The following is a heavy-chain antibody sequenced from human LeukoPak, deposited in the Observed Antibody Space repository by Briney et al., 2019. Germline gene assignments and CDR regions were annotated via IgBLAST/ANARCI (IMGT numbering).Heavy chain of an antibody. Sequence: TGGSLRLSCSASGFTFSSYAMHWVRQAPGKGLEYVSAISSNGGSTYYADSVKGRFTISRDNAKNSLFLQMNSLRAEDTAVYYCARGPLIAAAGTWWGQGTLVTVSS. CDR2: ISSNGGST. J-gene: IGHJ4*02. CDR3: ARGPLIAAAGTW. CDR1: GFTFSSYA. D-gene: IGHD6-13*01. V-gene: IGHV3-64*04.